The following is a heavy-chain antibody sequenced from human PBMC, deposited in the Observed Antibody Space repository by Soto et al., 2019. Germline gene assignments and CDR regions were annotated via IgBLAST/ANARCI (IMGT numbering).Heavy chain of an antibody. V-gene: IGHV1-69*04. Sequence: GASVKVSCKASGGTFSSYTISWVRQAPGQGHEWMGRIIPILGIANYAQKFQGRVTITADKSTSTAYMELSSLRSEDTAVYYCAREPDSWFGESDLYYYMDVWGKGTTVTVSS. CDR2: IIPILGIA. J-gene: IGHJ6*03. CDR1: GGTFSSYT. CDR3: AREPDSWFGESDLYYYMDV. D-gene: IGHD3-10*01.